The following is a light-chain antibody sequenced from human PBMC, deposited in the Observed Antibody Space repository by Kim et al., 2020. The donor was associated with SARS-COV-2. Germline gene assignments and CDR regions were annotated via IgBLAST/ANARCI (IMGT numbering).Light chain of an antibody. CDR2: QHT. Sequence: SVSPRQTASITCSGSKLVYKYAYWYQKKPGHSPILVIYQHTKLPSGISQRFSCSSFGNTATLTISRAQTMDEADYYCQSWDSSTAVFGGGTQLTVL. V-gene: IGLV3-1*01. J-gene: IGLJ3*02. CDR1: KLVYKY. CDR3: QSWDSSTAV.